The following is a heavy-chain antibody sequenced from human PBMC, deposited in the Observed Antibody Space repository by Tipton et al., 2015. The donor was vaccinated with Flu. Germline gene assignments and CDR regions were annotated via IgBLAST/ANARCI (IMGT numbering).Heavy chain of an antibody. CDR2: IYYSGST. CDR3: ARALQNYFDY. CDR1: GDFIRENNYY. V-gene: IGHV4-31*03. J-gene: IGHJ4*02. Sequence: TLSLTCTVSGDFIRENNYYWGWIRQSLGKPLEWIGYIYYSGSTYYNPSLKSRVTISIDTSKNQFSLKLSSVTAADTAVYYCARALQNYFDYWGQGTLVTVSS.